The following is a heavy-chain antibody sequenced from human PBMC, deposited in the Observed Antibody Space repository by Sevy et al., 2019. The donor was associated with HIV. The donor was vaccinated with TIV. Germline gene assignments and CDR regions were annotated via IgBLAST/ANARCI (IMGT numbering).Heavy chain of an antibody. CDR3: ARVKGEVAAAGSLYYYYYGMDV. Sequence: ASVKVSCKASGYTFTSYGISWVRQAPGQGLEWMGWISAYNGNTNYAQKLQGRVTMTTDTSTSTAYMELRSLRSDDTAVYYFARVKGEVAAAGSLYYYYYGMDVWGQGTTVTVSS. J-gene: IGHJ6*02. D-gene: IGHD6-13*01. V-gene: IGHV1-18*01. CDR2: ISAYNGNT. CDR1: GYTFTSYG.